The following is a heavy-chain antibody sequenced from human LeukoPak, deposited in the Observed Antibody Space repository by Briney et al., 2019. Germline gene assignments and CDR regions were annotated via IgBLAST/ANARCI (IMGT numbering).Heavy chain of an antibody. J-gene: IGHJ4*02. CDR3: ARGAGEAVIPYYFDY. D-gene: IGHD3-22*01. V-gene: IGHV3-11*01. Sequence: GGSLRLSCAASGFTFRDYYMSWIRQAPGKGLECVSYISSSGSNIYYADSVKGRFTISRDNAKNSLYLKMNSLRAEDTAVYYCARGAGEAVIPYYFDYWGQGTLVTVSS. CDR2: ISSSGSNI. CDR1: GFTFRDYY.